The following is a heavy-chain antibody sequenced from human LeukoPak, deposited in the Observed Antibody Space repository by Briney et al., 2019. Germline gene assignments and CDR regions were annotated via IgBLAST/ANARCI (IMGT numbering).Heavy chain of an antibody. D-gene: IGHD2-2*01. J-gene: IGHJ5*02. V-gene: IGHV4-59*01. CDR2: IYYSGST. Sequence: MPSETLSLTCTVSGGSISSYYWSWIRQPPGKGLEWIGYIYYSGSTNYNPSLKSRVTISVDTSRNRFSLKLSSVTAADTAVYYCARDYCSSTSCYNWFDTWGQGTLVTVSS. CDR1: GGSISSYY. CDR3: ARDYCSSTSCYNWFDT.